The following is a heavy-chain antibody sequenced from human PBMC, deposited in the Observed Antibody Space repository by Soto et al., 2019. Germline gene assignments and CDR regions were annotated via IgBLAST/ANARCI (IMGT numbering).Heavy chain of an antibody. CDR1: GVSISSSSYY. CDR3: GRQDAVWFGEYYYYYYRMDV. CDR2: IYYSPST. J-gene: IGHJ6*02. D-gene: IGHD3-10*01. Sequence: ASETRSLTCSVSGVSISSSSYYWCRIRQAPGNGRDWMGSIYYSPSTYYSPSLKSRVPISVDTSKNQFSLKLSSVTAADTAVYYGGRQDAVWFGEYYYYYYRMDVWGQGTTVTVSS. V-gene: IGHV4-39*01.